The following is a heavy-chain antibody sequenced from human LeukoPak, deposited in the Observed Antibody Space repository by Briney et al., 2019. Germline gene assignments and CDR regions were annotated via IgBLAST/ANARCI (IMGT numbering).Heavy chain of an antibody. Sequence: GRSLRLSCAASGFTFSDYWMDWVRLAPGKGMEWVANINQDGSEGYSADSVKGRFTISRDNAKNSLYLQMNRLRTEDTAVYYCSRSLDYWGQGALVTVSS. CDR3: SRSLDY. CDR1: GFTFSDYW. V-gene: IGHV3-7*01. CDR2: INQDGSEG. J-gene: IGHJ4*02.